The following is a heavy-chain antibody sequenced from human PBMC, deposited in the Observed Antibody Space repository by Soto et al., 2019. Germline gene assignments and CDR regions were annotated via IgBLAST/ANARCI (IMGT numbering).Heavy chain of an antibody. CDR2: INTRSNSM. V-gene: IGHV3-48*01. Sequence: PGGSLRLSCAASGFTFKTYTMNWVRQAPGKGLEWISFINTRSNSMYYADSVKGRFTISRDNAKNSLFLQMNSLRAEDMAVYYCARDFDYAFDSWGQGSQVTVSS. D-gene: IGHD2-2*01. CDR3: ARDFDYAFDS. CDR1: GFTFKTYT. J-gene: IGHJ4*02.